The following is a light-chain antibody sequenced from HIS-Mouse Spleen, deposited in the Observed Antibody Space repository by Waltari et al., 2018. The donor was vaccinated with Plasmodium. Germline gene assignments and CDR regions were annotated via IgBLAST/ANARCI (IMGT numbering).Light chain of an antibody. J-gene: IGKJ1*01. CDR3: QQYNSYSPT. V-gene: IGKV1-5*03. CDR1: QSISSW. Sequence: DIPMTQSPSTLSASVGANATIPCRASQSISSWLAWYQQKPGKAPKLLIYKASSLESGVPSRFSGSGSGTEFTLTISSLQPDDFATYYCQQYNSYSPTFGQGTKVEIK. CDR2: KAS.